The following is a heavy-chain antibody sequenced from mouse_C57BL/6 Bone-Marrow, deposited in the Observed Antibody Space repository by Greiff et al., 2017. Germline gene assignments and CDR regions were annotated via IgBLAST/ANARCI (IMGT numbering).Heavy chain of an antibody. CDR3: ARDFITTVVAPPWFAY. Sequence: VQLQQPGAELVRPGTSVKLSCTASGYTFTSYWMHWVKQRPGQGLEWIGVIDPSDSYTNYNQKFKGKATLTVDTSSSTAYMQLSSLTSEDSAVYYCARDFITTVVAPPWFAYWGQGTLVTVSA. CDR2: IDPSDSYT. V-gene: IGHV1-59*01. CDR1: GYTFTSYW. J-gene: IGHJ3*01. D-gene: IGHD1-1*01.